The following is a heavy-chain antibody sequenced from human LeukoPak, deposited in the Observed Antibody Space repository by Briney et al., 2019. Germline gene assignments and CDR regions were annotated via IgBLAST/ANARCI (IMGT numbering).Heavy chain of an antibody. CDR2: ISSSTSTM. J-gene: IGHJ6*02. CDR3: ARGRGGSGFYAMDV. D-gene: IGHD3-10*01. Sequence: PGGSLRLSCAASGFTFSSYSMNWVRLAPGKGLEWVSYISSSTSTMYYADSVKGRFTISRDNAKNSLYLQMNSLRAEDTAVYYCARGRGGSGFYAMDVWGQGTTVTVSS. CDR1: GFTFSSYS. V-gene: IGHV3-48*04.